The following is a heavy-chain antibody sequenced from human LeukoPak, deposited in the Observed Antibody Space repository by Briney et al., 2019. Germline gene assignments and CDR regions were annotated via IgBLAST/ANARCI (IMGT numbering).Heavy chain of an antibody. Sequence: PGGSLSLSCGASGLTHSSNYMSWVRQAPGKGLECGSVIYSGGSTYYADSLKGRFTISRDNSKNTLYLQMNSLRAEDTAVYYCARAIPSGGSDYWGQGTLVTVST. D-gene: IGHD3-10*01. V-gene: IGHV3-53*01. CDR1: GLTHSSNY. CDR3: ARAIPSGGSDY. CDR2: IYSGGST. J-gene: IGHJ4*02.